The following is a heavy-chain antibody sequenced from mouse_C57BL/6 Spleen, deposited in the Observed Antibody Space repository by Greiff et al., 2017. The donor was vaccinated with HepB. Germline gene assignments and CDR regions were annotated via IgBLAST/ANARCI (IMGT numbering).Heavy chain of an antibody. CDR2: IHPNSGST. J-gene: IGHJ4*01. CDR1: GYTFTSYW. CDR3: ARADYYAMDY. Sequence: QVQLQQPGAELVKPGASVKLSCKASGYTFTSYWMHWVKQRPGQGLEWIGMIHPNSGSTKYNEKFKSKATLTVDKSSSTAYMQLSSLTSEDSAVYYCARADYYAMDYWGQGTSVTVSS. D-gene: IGHD3-3*01. V-gene: IGHV1-64*01.